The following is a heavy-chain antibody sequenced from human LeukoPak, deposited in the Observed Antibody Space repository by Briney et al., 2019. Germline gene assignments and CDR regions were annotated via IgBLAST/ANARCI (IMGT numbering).Heavy chain of an antibody. V-gene: IGHV4-39*01. J-gene: IGHJ4*02. D-gene: IGHD2-8*01. CDR3: ARVGYCTNGVCSQRIFDY. CDR1: GGSISSSSYY. CDR2: IYYSGST. Sequence: SETLSLTCTVSGGSISSSSYYWGWIRQPPGKGLEWIGSIYYSGSTYYNPSLKSRVTISVDTSKNQFSLKLSSVTAADMAVYYCARVGYCTNGVCSQRIFDYWGQGTLVTVSS.